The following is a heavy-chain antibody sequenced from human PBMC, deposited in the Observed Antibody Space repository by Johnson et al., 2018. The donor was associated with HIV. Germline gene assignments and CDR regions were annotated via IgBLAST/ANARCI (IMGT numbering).Heavy chain of an antibody. CDR3: ATGHSSGWYRDAFDI. CDR1: GFTVSSNY. CDR2: IYSGGST. V-gene: IGHV3-53*01. D-gene: IGHD6-19*01. Sequence: SLRLSCAASGFTVSSNYMSWVRQAPGKGLEWVSVIYSGGSTYYADSVKGRFTISRDNSKNTLYLQMNSLRAEDTAVYYCATGHSSGWYRDAFDIWGQGTMVTVSS. J-gene: IGHJ3*02.